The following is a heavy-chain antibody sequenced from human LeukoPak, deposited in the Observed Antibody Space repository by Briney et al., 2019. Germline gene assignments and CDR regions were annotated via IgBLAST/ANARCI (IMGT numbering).Heavy chain of an antibody. CDR1: GYTFTSYY. J-gene: IGHJ4*02. CDR2: INPSGGST. V-gene: IGHV1-46*01. CDR3: AGGRTDIVVVPATLRNYYFDY. D-gene: IGHD2-2*01. Sequence: ASVKVSCKASGYTFTSYYMHWVRQAPGQGLEWMGIINPSGGSTSYAQKFQGRVTMTRDTSTSTVYMELSSLRSEDTAVYYCAGGRTDIVVVPATLRNYYFDYWGQGTLVTVSS.